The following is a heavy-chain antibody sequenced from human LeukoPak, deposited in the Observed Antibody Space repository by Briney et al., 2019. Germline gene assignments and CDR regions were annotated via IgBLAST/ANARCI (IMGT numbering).Heavy chain of an antibody. Sequence: GVSLRLSCAASGFTISSSWMHWVRQAPGKGLEWVSVIYSGGSTYYADSVKGRFTTSRDNSKNTLYLQMNSLRAEDTAVYYCARIGSSRDPWGQGTLVTVSS. J-gene: IGHJ5*02. D-gene: IGHD6-6*01. CDR2: IYSGGST. CDR3: ARIGSSRDP. V-gene: IGHV3-53*01. CDR1: GFTISSSW.